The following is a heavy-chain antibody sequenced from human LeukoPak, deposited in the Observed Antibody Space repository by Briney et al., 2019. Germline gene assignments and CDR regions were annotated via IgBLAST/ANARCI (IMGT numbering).Heavy chain of an antibody. V-gene: IGHV3-53*01. CDR1: GFTVSTNY. D-gene: IGHD3-10*01. CDR3: AREGASSLVRGVIGY. Sequence: PGGSLRLSCAASGFTVSTNYMSWVRQAPGRGLEWVSVIYNGGTTHYADSVKGRFTISRDHSQNTLYLQMNSLRVEDTAVYYCAREGASSLVRGVIGYRGPGTLVTVSS. J-gene: IGHJ4*02. CDR2: IYNGGTT.